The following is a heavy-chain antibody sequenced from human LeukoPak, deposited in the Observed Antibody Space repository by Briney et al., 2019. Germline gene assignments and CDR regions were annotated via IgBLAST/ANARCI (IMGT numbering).Heavy chain of an antibody. Sequence: PGGSLRLSCAASGFTFSDYYMSWIRQAPGKGLEWVSYISSSGSSIYYADPVKGRFTISRDNAKNSLYLQMNSLRAEDTAVYYCASPLTPLDPSDGELYYWGQGTLVTVSS. CDR3: ASPLTPLDPSDGELYY. V-gene: IGHV3-11*01. D-gene: IGHD1-1*01. CDR1: GFTFSDYY. J-gene: IGHJ4*02. CDR2: ISSSGSSI.